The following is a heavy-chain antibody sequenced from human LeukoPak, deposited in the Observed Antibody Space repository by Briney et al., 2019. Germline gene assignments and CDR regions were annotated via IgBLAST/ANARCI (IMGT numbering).Heavy chain of an antibody. Sequence: SETLSLTCTVSGGSISSYYWSWIRQPAGRGLEWIGRIYTSGSTNYNPSLKSRVTMSVDTSKNQFSLKLSSVAAADTAVYYCAISDGPSAFDIWGQGTMVTVSS. CDR3: AISDGPSAFDI. J-gene: IGHJ3*02. D-gene: IGHD3-16*02. CDR1: GGSISSYY. V-gene: IGHV4-4*07. CDR2: IYTSGST.